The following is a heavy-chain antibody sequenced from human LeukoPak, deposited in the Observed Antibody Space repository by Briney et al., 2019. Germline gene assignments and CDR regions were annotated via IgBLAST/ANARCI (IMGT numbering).Heavy chain of an antibody. V-gene: IGHV1-46*01. CDR1: GYTFTSYY. J-gene: IGHJ4*02. CDR2: INPSGGST. CDR3: ARTRGTHISMAYLDS. D-gene: IGHD2/OR15-2a*01. Sequence: GASVKVSCKASGYTFTSYYMHWVRQAPGQGLEWMGIINPSGGSTSYAQKFQGRVTMTRVTSITTAYMELSSLRSDDTAVYCCARTRGTHISMAYLDSWGQGTLVTVSS.